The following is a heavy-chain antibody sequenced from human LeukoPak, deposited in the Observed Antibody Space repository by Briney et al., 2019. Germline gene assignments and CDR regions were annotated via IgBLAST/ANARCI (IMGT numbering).Heavy chain of an antibody. CDR3: ASPRGAGYHEFDY. Sequence: PSETLSLTCTVSGGSISSYYWNWIRQPPGKGLEWIGYIYYSGSTNYNPSLKSRVTISVDTSKNQFSLKLTSVTAADTAVYYCASPRGAGYHEFDYGGQGTRVTVSS. D-gene: IGHD5-24*01. CDR1: GGSISSYY. V-gene: IGHV4-59*08. J-gene: IGHJ4*02. CDR2: IYYSGST.